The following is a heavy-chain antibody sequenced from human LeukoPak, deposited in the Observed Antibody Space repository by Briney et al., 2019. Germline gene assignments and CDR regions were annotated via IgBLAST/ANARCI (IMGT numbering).Heavy chain of an antibody. CDR1: GFTVSSNY. CDR2: IYSGGST. J-gene: IGHJ6*02. V-gene: IGHV3-53*04. CDR3: ARDPNGMDV. Sequence: GGSLRLSCAASGFTVSSNYMSWVRQAPGKGLEWVSVIYSGGSTYYADSVKGRFTISGHNSKNTLYLQMNSLRAEDTAVYYRARDPNGMDVWGQGTTVTVSS.